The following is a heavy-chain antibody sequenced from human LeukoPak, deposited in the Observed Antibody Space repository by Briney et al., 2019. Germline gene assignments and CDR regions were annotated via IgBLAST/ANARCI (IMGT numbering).Heavy chain of an antibody. D-gene: IGHD4-17*01. CDR1: GGSISSGSYY. CDR2: IYTSGST. J-gene: IGHJ4*02. V-gene: IGHV4-61*02. Sequence: SETLSLTCTVSGGSISSGSYYWSWIRQPAGKGLEWIGRIYTSGSTNYNPSLKSRVTISVDTSKNQFSLKLSSVTAADTAVYYCARVGPGSNTVTASGWGQGTLVTVSS. CDR3: ARVGPGSNTVTASG.